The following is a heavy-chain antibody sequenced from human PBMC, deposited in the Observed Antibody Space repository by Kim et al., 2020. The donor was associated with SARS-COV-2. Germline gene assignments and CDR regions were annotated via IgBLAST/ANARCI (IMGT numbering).Heavy chain of an antibody. CDR2: IYYSGST. CDR1: GGSISSYY. J-gene: IGHJ4*02. Sequence: SETLSLTCTVSGGSISSYYWSWIRQPPGKGLEWIGYIYYSGSTNYNPSLKSRVTISVDTSKNQFSLKLSSVTAADTAVYYCARSPQNDYGDYEEDYFDYWGQGTLVTVSS. CDR3: ARSPQNDYGDYEEDYFDY. V-gene: IGHV4-59*01. D-gene: IGHD4-17*01.